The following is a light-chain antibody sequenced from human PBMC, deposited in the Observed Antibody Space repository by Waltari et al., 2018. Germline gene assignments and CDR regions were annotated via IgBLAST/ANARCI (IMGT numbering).Light chain of an antibody. J-gene: IGKJ1*01. Sequence: DIQMTQSPSTLSASVGDRVTITCLASQSISSWLAWYQQKPGKAPKLLIYKASTLEGGVPSRFSGRGSGREFTLTISSLQPDDFATYYCQHYDSYPVTFGQGTKVDIK. CDR2: KAS. V-gene: IGKV1-5*03. CDR3: QHYDSYPVT. CDR1: QSISSW.